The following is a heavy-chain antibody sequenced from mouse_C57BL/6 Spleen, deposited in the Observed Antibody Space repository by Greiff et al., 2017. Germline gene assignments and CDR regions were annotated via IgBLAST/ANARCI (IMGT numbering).Heavy chain of an antibody. V-gene: IGHV1-80*01. Sequence: QVQLQQSGAELVKPGASVKISCKASGYAFSSYWMNWVKQRPGKGLEWIGQIYPGDGDTNYNGQFKGKATLTADKSSSTAYMQLSSLTSEDSAVYFCARSNLSIYYYYFDYWGQGTTLTVSS. D-gene: IGHD1-1*01. CDR3: ARSNLSIYYYYFDY. CDR1: GYAFSSYW. CDR2: IYPGDGDT. J-gene: IGHJ2*01.